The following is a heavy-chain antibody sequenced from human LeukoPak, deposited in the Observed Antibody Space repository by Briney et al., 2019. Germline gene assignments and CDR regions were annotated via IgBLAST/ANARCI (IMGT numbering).Heavy chain of an antibody. J-gene: IGHJ4*02. CDR2: IYYSGST. V-gene: IGHV4-59*01. D-gene: IGHD3-3*01. CDR3: ATSYYDFWSGYPYYFDY. CDR1: GGSIGSYY. Sequence: SETLSLTCTVSGGSIGSYYWSWIRQPPGKGLKWIGYIYYSGSTNYNPSLKSRVTISVDTSKNQFSLKLSSVTAAGTAVYYCATSYYDFWSGYPYYFDYWGQGTLVTVSS.